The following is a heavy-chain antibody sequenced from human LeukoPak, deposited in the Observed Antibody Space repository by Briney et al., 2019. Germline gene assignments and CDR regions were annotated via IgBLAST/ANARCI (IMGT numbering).Heavy chain of an antibody. CDR2: ISSGSRSM. Sequence: PGGSLRLSCAASGFTFSTYDMNWVRQAPGKGLEWVSYISSGSRSMYHADSVKGRFTISRDNSKNTLYLQMNSLRAEDTAVYYCAKHSTGVECWGRGTLVTVSS. J-gene: IGHJ2*01. CDR3: AKHSTGVEC. V-gene: IGHV3-48*01. D-gene: IGHD3-10*01. CDR1: GFTFSTYD.